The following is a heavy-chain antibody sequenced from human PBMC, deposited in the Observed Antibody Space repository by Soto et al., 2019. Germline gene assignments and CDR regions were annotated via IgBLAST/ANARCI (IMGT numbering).Heavy chain of an antibody. J-gene: IGHJ4*02. D-gene: IGHD2-21*02. CDR2: IYPSGST. CDR1: GGSISGYH. V-gene: IGHV4-4*09. Sequence: QVQLRESGPGLVKASETLSLTCTVSGGSISGYHWSWIRQTPGKGLEWIGKIYPSGSTDYNPSLNSPVIISADTSKNQAYRKLSPVTAADTAIYYCARLLGTAVFDHWGQGTLVTVSS. CDR3: ARLLGTAVFDH.